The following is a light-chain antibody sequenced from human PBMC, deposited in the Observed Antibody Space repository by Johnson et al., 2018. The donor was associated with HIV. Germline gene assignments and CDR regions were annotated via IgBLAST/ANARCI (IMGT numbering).Light chain of an antibody. CDR1: SSNIGNNY. CDR2: DNN. J-gene: IGLJ1*01. CDR3: GTWDSSLSAGFYV. Sequence: QSVLTQPPSVSAAPGQKVTISCSGSSSNIGNNYVSWYQQLPGTAPKLLIYDNNKRPSGIPDRFPGSKSGTSATLGITGLQTGDEADYYCGTWDSSLSAGFYVFGTGTNVTVL. V-gene: IGLV1-51*01.